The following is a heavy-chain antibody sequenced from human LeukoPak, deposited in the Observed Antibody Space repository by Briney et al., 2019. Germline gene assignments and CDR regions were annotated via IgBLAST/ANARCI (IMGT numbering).Heavy chain of an antibody. V-gene: IGHV4-61*02. J-gene: IGHJ2*01. Sequence: SETLSLTCTVSGGSISSGSFYWSWLRQSAGKGLEWIGRIYGGGSTSYNPSLKSRVSLSIDTSNNQFSLELSSVTAADTAVYYCARARSCSDSRCYSAGYFDFWGRGTLVAVSS. CDR1: GGSISSGSFY. CDR2: IYGGGST. CDR3: ARARSCSDSRCYSAGYFDF. D-gene: IGHD2-2*02.